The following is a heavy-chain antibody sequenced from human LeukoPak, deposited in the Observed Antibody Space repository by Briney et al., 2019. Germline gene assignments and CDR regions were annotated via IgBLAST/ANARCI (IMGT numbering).Heavy chain of an antibody. Sequence: SETLSLTCSVSGGSIINDYWNWIRQPPGKGLEWIGYIYYSGSTYYNPSLKSRVTISVDTSTNQFSLKLTSVTAADTAVYYCARYDFWSGPFQFDSWGQGTLVTVSS. CDR3: ARYDFWSGPFQFDS. J-gene: IGHJ4*02. D-gene: IGHD3-3*01. CDR2: IYYSGST. CDR1: GGSIINDY. V-gene: IGHV4-30-4*08.